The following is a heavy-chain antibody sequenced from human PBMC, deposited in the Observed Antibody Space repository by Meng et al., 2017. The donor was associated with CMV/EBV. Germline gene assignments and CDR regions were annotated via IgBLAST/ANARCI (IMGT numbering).Heavy chain of an antibody. CDR1: GFTFSSYS. J-gene: IGHJ6*02. D-gene: IGHD4-11*01. V-gene: IGHV3-21*01. CDR3: ARVGYSNYEPLYYYYGMDV. CDR2: ISSSSSYI. Sequence: GESLKISCAASGFTFSSYSMNWVRQAPGKGLEWVSSISSSSSYIYYADSVKGRFTISRDNAKNSLYLQMNSLRVEDTAVYYCARVGYSNYEPLYYYYGMDVWGQGTTVTVSS.